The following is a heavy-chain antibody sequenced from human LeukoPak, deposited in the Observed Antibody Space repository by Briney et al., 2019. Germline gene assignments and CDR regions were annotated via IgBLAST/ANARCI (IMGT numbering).Heavy chain of an antibody. CDR1: GGSISSSGYY. J-gene: IGHJ5*02. CDR2: IYYSGST. CDR3: ARSYRPRRHRSNNNWFDP. V-gene: IGHV4-39*07. D-gene: IGHD2/OR15-2a*01. Sequence: PSETLSLTCTVSGGSISSSGYYWGWIRQPPGKGLEWIGSIYYSGSTYYNPSLKSRVTISVDTSKNQFSLKLSSVTAADTAVYYCARSYRPRRHRSNNNWFDPWGQGTLVTVSS.